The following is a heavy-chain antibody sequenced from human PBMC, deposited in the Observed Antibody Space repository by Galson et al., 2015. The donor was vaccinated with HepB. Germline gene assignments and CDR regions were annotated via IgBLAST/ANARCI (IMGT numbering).Heavy chain of an antibody. J-gene: IGHJ5*02. CDR2: IGSSSSTI. V-gene: IGHV3-48*04. Sequence: SLRLSCAASGFTFSSYSMNWVRQAPGKGLEWVSYIGSSSSTIYYADSVKGRFTISRDNAKNSLYLQMNSLRAEDTAVYYCARGTVYSSSSDWFDPWGQGTLVTVSS. CDR1: GFTFSSYS. D-gene: IGHD6-13*01. CDR3: ARGTVYSSSSDWFDP.